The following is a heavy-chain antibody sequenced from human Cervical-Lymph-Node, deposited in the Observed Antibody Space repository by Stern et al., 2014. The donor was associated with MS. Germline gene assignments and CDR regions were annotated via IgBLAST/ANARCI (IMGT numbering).Heavy chain of an antibody. CDR3: VKRGITEVRGVRLGDY. Sequence: QVQLVQSGGGVVQPGRSLRLTCTVSGFPFSSYGMHWVRQAPGKGLEGGSVISYAGSDTYYAESVKGRFTISRDNSKNTLYLEMRSLRPEDTAVYYCVKRGITEVRGVRLGDYWGPGTMVIVSS. V-gene: IGHV3-30*18. CDR1: GFPFSSYG. D-gene: IGHD3-10*01. J-gene: IGHJ4*02. CDR2: ISYAGSDT.